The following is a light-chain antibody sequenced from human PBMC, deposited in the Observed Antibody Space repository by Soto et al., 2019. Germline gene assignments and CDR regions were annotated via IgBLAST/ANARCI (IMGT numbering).Light chain of an antibody. CDR2: WAS. J-gene: IGKJ5*01. V-gene: IGKV4-1*01. CDR3: QQYYNSPIT. CDR1: QTVLYSSNNKNY. Sequence: DIVMTQSPDSPAVSLGERATVNCKASQTVLYSSNNKNYLAWYQQKPGQPPKLLIYWASTRKSGVPDRFSGSGSGSDFTLTITSLQAEDVAVYYCQQYYNSPITFGQGTRLEIK.